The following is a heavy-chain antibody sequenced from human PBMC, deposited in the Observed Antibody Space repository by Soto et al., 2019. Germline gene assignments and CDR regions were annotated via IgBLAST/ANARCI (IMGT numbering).Heavy chain of an antibody. CDR2: INPNSGGT. CDR1: GYTFTGYY. Sequence: GASVKVSCKASGYTFTGYYMHWVRQAPGQGLEWMGWINPNSGGTNYAQEFQGWVTMTRDTSISTAYMELSRLRSDDTAVYYCARGGYGSGSDGAFDIWGQGTMVTVSS. D-gene: IGHD3-10*01. J-gene: IGHJ3*02. CDR3: ARGGYGSGSDGAFDI. V-gene: IGHV1-2*04.